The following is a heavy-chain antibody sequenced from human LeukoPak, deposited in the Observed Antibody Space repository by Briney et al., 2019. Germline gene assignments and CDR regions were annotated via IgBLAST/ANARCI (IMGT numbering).Heavy chain of an antibody. V-gene: IGHV4-39*07. Sequence: SETLSLTCTVSGGSISSSSYSWGWIRQPPGKGLEWIGEINHSGSTNYNPSLKSRVTISVDTSKNQFSLKLSSVTAADTAVYYCARGEGGGAVTTFFIGVFDYWGQGTLVTVSS. D-gene: IGHD4-17*01. CDR1: GGSISSSSYS. CDR3: ARGEGGGAVTTFFIGVFDY. CDR2: INHSGST. J-gene: IGHJ4*02.